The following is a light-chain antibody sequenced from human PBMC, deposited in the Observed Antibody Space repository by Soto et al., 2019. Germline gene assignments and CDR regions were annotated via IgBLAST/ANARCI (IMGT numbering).Light chain of an antibody. Sequence: LTQSPCTLSLSPGERATLHCRASQSVSNNYLAWYQQKPGQAPRLLIYGASNRATGIPDRFSGSGSGTDFTLTISRLEPEDFAVYYCQQYGSSGTFGQGTKVDI. V-gene: IGKV3-20*01. CDR3: QQYGSSGT. CDR2: GAS. J-gene: IGKJ1*01. CDR1: QSVSNNY.